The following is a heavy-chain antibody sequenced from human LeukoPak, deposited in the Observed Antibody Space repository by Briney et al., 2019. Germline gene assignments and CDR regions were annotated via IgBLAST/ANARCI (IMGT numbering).Heavy chain of an antibody. V-gene: IGHV1-2*02. Sequence: ASVKVSCKASGYTFTGYYMHWVRQAPGQGLEWVGWINPNSGGTNYAQKFQGRVTMTRDTSISTAYMELSRLRSDDTAVYYCAREGPNCSGGSCNDAFDIWGQGTMVTVSS. CDR2: INPNSGGT. CDR1: GYTFTGYY. CDR3: AREGPNCSGGSCNDAFDI. D-gene: IGHD2-15*01. J-gene: IGHJ3*02.